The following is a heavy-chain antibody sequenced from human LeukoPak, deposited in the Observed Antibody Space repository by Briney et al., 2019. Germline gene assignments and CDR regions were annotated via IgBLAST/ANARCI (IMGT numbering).Heavy chain of an antibody. CDR1: GFTFDDYA. D-gene: IGHD3-22*01. CDR3: ASARTYYYDSSGYYGYYYYGMDV. V-gene: IGHV4-59*01. CDR2: IYYSENT. Sequence: GSLRLSCAASGFTFDDYAMHWVRQPPGKGLEWIGYIYYSENTNYNPSLKSRVTISVDTSKNQFSLKLSSVTAADTAVYYCASARTYYYDSSGYYGYYYYGMDVWGQGTTVTVSS. J-gene: IGHJ6*02.